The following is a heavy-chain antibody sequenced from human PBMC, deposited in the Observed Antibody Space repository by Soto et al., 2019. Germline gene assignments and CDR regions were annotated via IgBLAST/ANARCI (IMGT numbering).Heavy chain of an antibody. CDR3: ARLYDYVWGRLPPGEYYGMDV. CDR1: GYSFTSYW. Sequence: GESLKISCKGSGYSFTSYWIGWVRQMPGKGLEWMGIIYPGDSDTSNSPSFQGQVTISADKSISTAYLQWSSLKASDTAMYYCARLYDYVWGRLPPGEYYGMDVWGQGTTVTVSS. V-gene: IGHV5-51*01. J-gene: IGHJ6*02. CDR2: IYPGDSDT. D-gene: IGHD3-16*01.